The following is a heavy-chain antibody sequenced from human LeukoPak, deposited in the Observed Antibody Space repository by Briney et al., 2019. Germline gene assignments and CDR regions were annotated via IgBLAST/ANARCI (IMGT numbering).Heavy chain of an antibody. CDR2: INPSGGSA. D-gene: IGHD3-22*01. V-gene: IGHV1-46*01. J-gene: IGHJ4*02. Sequence: EASVKVSCKASGYTFTSYDINWVRQAPGQRLEWMGIINPSGGSASYAQKFQGRVTMTRDTSTSTVYMEVSSLRSEDTAVYYCARDVASSGYYWDWGQGTLVTVSS. CDR3: ARDVASSGYYWD. CDR1: GYTFTSYD.